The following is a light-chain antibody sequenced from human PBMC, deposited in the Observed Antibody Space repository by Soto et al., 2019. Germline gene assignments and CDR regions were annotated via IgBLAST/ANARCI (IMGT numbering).Light chain of an antibody. CDR2: GAS. V-gene: IGKV3-20*01. CDR1: QSVSTSY. CDR3: QQYGSLPPT. Sequence: EIVLTQSPGTLSLSPGERATLSCRASQSVSTSYLAWYQQKPGQAPRLIIYGASSRATGIPDRFSGSGSGTDFTLTISRLEPEDFAVYYCQQYGSLPPTFGQGTKLEIK. J-gene: IGKJ2*01.